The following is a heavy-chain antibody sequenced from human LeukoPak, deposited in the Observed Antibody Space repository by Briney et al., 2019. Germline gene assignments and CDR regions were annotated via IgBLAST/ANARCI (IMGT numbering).Heavy chain of an antibody. Sequence: GGSLRLSCAASGFTFSSYSMNWVRQAPGKGLEWVSSISSSSSYIYYADSVKGRFTISRDNAKNSLYLQMNSLRAEDTAVYYCARALYDFWSGYSDYWGQGTLVTVSS. V-gene: IGHV3-21*01. CDR2: ISSSSSYI. CDR3: ARALYDFWSGYSDY. CDR1: GFTFSSYS. D-gene: IGHD3-3*01. J-gene: IGHJ4*02.